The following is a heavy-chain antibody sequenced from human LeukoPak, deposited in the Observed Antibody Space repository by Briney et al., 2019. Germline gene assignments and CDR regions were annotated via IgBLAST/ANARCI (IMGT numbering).Heavy chain of an antibody. J-gene: IGHJ4*02. Sequence: GGSLRLSCAASGFTFSSYAMSYVRQAPGKGLEWVSTISNSGNTYYTDSVKGRFTISRDNSKDTLHLQMNSLRADDTAVYYCANPREDYWGQGTLVTVSS. CDR3: ANPREDY. CDR1: GFTFSSYA. V-gene: IGHV3-23*01. CDR2: ISNSGNT.